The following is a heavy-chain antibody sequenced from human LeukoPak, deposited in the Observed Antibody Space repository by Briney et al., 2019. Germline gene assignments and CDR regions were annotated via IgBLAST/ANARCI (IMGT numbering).Heavy chain of an antibody. CDR3: ARGEYYYDGGY. CDR1: GLTFSSYW. J-gene: IGHJ4*02. CDR2: IKEVGSEK. V-gene: IGHV3-7*05. Sequence: TGGSLRLSCAASGLTFSSYWMSWVRQAPGKGLEWVANIKEVGSEKNYVDSVKGRFTISRDNAKNSLYLQMNSLRAEDTAVYYCARGEYYYDGGYWGQGTLVTVSS. D-gene: IGHD3-22*01.